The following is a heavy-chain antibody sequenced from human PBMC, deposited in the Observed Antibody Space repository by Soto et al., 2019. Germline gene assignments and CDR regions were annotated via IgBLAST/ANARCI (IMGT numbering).Heavy chain of an antibody. CDR1: GVNIVDYN. D-gene: IGHD2-2*01. CDR2: ISWDGGST. Sequence: ASGVNIVDYNIHRISKKKGKGLEWVSLISWDGGSTYYADSVKGRFTISRDNSKNSLYLQMNSLRAEDTAVYYCAKDESVVPAAMGYFQHWGQGTLVTVSS. CDR3: AKDESVVPAAMGYFQH. J-gene: IGHJ1*01. V-gene: IGHV3-43*01.